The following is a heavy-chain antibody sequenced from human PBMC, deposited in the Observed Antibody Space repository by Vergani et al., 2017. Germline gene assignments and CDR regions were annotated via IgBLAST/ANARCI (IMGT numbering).Heavy chain of an antibody. Sequence: EVQVVESGGGLVQPGGSLRLSCAASGFIFSDHYMDWVCQAPGKGLEWVGRIRNKANDYTTQYAASVKGRFTISRDDSKSYLYLQMNRLQTEDTALYYCVRVKGSNWNDHLYDIWGQGTLVTVSS. CDR1: GFIFSDHY. CDR3: VRVKGSNWNDHLYDI. J-gene: IGHJ3*02. V-gene: IGHV3-72*01. CDR2: IRNKANDYTT. D-gene: IGHD1-1*01.